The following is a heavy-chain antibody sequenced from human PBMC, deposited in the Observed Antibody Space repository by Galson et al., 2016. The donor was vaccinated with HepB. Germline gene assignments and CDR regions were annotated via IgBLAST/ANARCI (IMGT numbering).Heavy chain of an antibody. CDR1: GGSISSGGYY. CDR3: AGGSNCSGGRCFWFDP. CDR2: IYYSGST. Sequence: TLSLTCTVPGGSISSGGYYWTWIRQHPGKGLEWIGYIYYSGSTYYNSSLKSRVIISVDTSKNQFSLMLGSVTAADTAIYYCAGGSNCSGGRCFWFDPWGQGTLVTVSS. V-gene: IGHV4-31*03. J-gene: IGHJ5*02. D-gene: IGHD2-15*01.